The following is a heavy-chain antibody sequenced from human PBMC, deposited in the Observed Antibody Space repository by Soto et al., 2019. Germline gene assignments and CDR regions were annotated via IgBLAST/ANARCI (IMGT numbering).Heavy chain of an antibody. V-gene: IGHV3-23*01. CDR3: AKVVVPPGPNYYDSSGFLGSFDY. CDR1: GFTFGSYV. D-gene: IGHD3-22*01. CDR2: ISGSGGST. Sequence: GGSLIPSCAASGFTFGSYVMSCVRQAPGTGLEWCSAISGSGGSTYYADSVKGRFTISRANSKNTLYLQMNRLRAEDTAVYYCAKVVVPPGPNYYDSSGFLGSFDYWGQGTLVTVSS. J-gene: IGHJ4*02.